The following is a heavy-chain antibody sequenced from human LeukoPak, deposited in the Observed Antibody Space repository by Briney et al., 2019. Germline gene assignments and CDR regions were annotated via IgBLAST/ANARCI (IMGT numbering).Heavy chain of an antibody. CDR1: GFTFSSYA. D-gene: IGHD3-3*01. Sequence: GGSLRLSCAASGFTFSSYAMSWVRQAPGKGLEWVSAISGSGGSTYYADSVKGRFTISRDNSKNTLYLQMNSLRAEDTAVYYCARGSVLRFLEWLPQNWFDPWGQGTLVTVSS. J-gene: IGHJ5*02. V-gene: IGHV3-23*01. CDR2: ISGSGGST. CDR3: ARGSVLRFLEWLPQNWFDP.